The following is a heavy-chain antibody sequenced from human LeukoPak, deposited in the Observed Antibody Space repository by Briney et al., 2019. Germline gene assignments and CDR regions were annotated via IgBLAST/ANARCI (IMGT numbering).Heavy chain of an antibody. CDR1: GFTFSSYA. J-gene: IGHJ4*02. V-gene: IGHV3-30*04. CDR2: ISYDGSNK. Sequence: GRSLRLSCEASGFTFSSYAMHWVRQAPGKGLEWVAVISYDGSNKYYADSVKGRFTISRDNSKNTLYLQMNSLRAEDTAVYYCARGRVEEYCSSTSCQRAYYFDYWGQGTLVTVSS. CDR3: ARGRVEEYCSSTSCQRAYYFDY. D-gene: IGHD2-2*01.